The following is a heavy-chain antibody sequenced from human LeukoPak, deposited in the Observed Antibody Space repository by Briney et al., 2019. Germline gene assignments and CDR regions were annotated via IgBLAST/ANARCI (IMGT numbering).Heavy chain of an antibody. CDR1: GVSISSYY. CDR2: IYYSGST. D-gene: IGHD3-22*01. J-gene: IGHJ4*02. V-gene: IGHV4-59*01. Sequence: SETLSLTCTVSGVSISSYYWSWIRQPPGKGLEWIGYIYYSGSTNYNPSLKSRVTISVDTSKNQFSLKLSSVTAADTAVYYCGGDYYDSSGYYPYWGQGTLVTVSS. CDR3: GGDYYDSSGYYPY.